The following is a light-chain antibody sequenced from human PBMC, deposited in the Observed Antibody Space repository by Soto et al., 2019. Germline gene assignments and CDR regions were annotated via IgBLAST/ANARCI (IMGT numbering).Light chain of an antibody. CDR1: QSVSSY. CDR3: QQYDSPPWT. J-gene: IGKJ1*01. V-gene: IGKV3-20*01. CDR2: ATS. Sequence: EIVLTQSPGTLSLSPGERATLSCRASQSVSSYLAWYQQKPGQAPRLLIYATSSRATDIADKFSGSGSGTDFTLTISRLEPEDFAVYYCQQYDSPPWTFGQGTKVDIK.